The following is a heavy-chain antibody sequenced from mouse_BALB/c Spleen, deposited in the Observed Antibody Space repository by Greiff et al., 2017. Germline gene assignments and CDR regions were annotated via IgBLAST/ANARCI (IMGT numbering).Heavy chain of an antibody. CDR2: ISYDGSN. J-gene: IGHJ3*01. CDR3: ARERAPAD. V-gene: IGHV3-6*02. Sequence: EVQLQQSGPGLVKPSQSLSLTCSVTGYSITSGYYWNWIRQFPGNTLEWMGYISYDGSNNYNPSLKNRISLTRDTSKNQFFLKLTSVTTEDAATYDCARERAPADWGQGTLVTVSA. CDR1: GYSITSGYY.